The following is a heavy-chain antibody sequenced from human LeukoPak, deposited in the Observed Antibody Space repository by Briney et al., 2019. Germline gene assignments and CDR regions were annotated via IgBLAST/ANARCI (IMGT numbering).Heavy chain of an antibody. CDR1: GFTFSSFE. D-gene: IGHD6-6*01. Sequence: GSLRLSCAASGFTFSSFEMNWVGQAPGKGLEWVSYISSSGSTIYYADSVKGRFTISRNNAKKSLYLQMNSLRAEDTAVYYCASSSMDQDLDYGMDVWGQGTTVTVSS. CDR3: ASSSMDQDLDYGMDV. CDR2: ISSSGSTI. V-gene: IGHV3-48*03. J-gene: IGHJ6*02.